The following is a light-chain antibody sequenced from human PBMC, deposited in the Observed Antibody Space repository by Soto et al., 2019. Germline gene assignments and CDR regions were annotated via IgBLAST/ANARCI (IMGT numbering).Light chain of an antibody. J-gene: IGKJ4*01. CDR1: QSVSNN. CDR3: QQYNNWHLT. CDR2: GAS. Sequence: EIVMTQSPATLSVSTGERATLSCRASQSVSNNLAWYQQKPGQATRLLIYGASTRATGIPARFSGSGSGTEITLTISSLQSEDFAVYYCQQYNNWHLTFGGGTKVEIK. V-gene: IGKV3-15*01.